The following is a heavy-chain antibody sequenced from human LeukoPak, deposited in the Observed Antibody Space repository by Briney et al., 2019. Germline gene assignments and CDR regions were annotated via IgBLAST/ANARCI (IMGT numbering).Heavy chain of an antibody. CDR3: ARDRRTDYYDSSGYYSRSYYYGMDV. D-gene: IGHD3-22*01. J-gene: IGHJ6*02. CDR2: IYSGGST. V-gene: IGHV3-66*01. CDR1: GFTFSNAW. Sequence: GGSLRLSCAASGFTFSNAWMSWVRQAPGKGLEWVSVIYSGGSTYYADSVKGRFTISRDNSKNTLYLQMNSLRAEDTAVYYCARDRRTDYYDSSGYYSRSYYYGMDVWGQGTTVTVSS.